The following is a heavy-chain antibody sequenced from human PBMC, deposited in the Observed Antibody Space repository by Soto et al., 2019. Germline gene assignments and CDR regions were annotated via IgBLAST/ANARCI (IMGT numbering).Heavy chain of an antibody. CDR2: ISSNSNYI. Sequence: EVQLVESGGGLVKPGGSLRLSCAASGFTFSSYSMNWVRQAPGKGLEWVSSISSNSNYIYYADSMKGRFTISRDNAKDPLHLHMNSLRAEDTAVYYCARHRLNWFDPWGQGTLVTVSS. D-gene: IGHD6-25*01. CDR3: ARHRLNWFDP. V-gene: IGHV3-21*01. CDR1: GFTFSSYS. J-gene: IGHJ5*02.